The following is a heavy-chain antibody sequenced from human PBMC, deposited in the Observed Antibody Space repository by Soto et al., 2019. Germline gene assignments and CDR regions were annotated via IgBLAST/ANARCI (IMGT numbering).Heavy chain of an antibody. J-gene: IGHJ6*02. D-gene: IGHD2-15*01. CDR3: ARELMVVAATFSRGMDV. CDR2: ISAYNGNT. V-gene: IGHV1-18*01. CDR1: GYTFTSYG. Sequence: EASVKVSCKASGYTFTSYGISWVRQAPGQGLEWMGWISAYNGNTNYAQKLQGRVTMTTDTSTSTAYMELRSLRSDDTAVYYCARELMVVAATFSRGMDVWGQGTTVTVS.